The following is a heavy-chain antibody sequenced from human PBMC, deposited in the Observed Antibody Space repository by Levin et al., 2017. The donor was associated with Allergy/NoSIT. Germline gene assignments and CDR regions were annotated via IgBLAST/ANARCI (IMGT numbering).Heavy chain of an antibody. J-gene: IGHJ5*02. CDR3: AKDIGGYSYGSNWFDP. CDR2: ISWNSGSI. Sequence: TGGSLRLSCAASGFTFDDYAMHWVRQAPGKGLEWVSGISWNSGSIGYADSVKGRFTISRDNAKNSLYLQMNSLRAEDTALYYCAKDIGGYSYGSNWFDPWGQGTLVTVSS. CDR1: GFTFDDYA. V-gene: IGHV3-9*01. D-gene: IGHD5-18*01.